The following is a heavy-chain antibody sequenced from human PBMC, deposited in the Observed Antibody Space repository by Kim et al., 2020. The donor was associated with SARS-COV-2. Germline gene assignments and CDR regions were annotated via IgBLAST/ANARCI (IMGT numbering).Heavy chain of an antibody. CDR3: TRVPSYSSSWWDVVD. V-gene: IGHV3-73*01. Sequence: GGSLRLSCVASGFIFSDSAMHWVRQASGKGLEWVGRIRSKAKSYATAYAASVKGRITIYRDDSTHTPHLQMNTLKTEDTAVYSCTRVPSYSSSWWDVVD. D-gene: IGHD6-13*01. J-gene: IGHJ3*02. CDR1: GFIFSDSA. CDR2: IRSKAKSYAT.